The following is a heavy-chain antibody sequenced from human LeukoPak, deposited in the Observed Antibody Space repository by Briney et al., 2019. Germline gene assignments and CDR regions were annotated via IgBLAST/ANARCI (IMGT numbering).Heavy chain of an antibody. CDR1: GFTFSSYG. J-gene: IGHJ1*01. Sequence: PGGSLRLSCAASGFTFSSYGMHWVRQAPGKGLEWVSGISWNSGSIGYADSVKGRFTISRDNAKNSLYLQMNSLRAEDTALYYCARPNGEDYGDYEDGYFQHWGQGTLVTVSS. CDR3: ARPNGEDYGDYEDGYFQH. D-gene: IGHD4-17*01. CDR2: ISWNSGSI. V-gene: IGHV3-9*01.